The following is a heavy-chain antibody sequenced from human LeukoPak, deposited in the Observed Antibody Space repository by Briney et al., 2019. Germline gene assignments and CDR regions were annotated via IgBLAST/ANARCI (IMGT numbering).Heavy chain of an antibody. D-gene: IGHD3-22*01. Sequence: SETLSLTCAVYGGSFSDYYWSWIRQPPGKGLEWIGEINHSGSTDYNPSPKSRVTISVDTSKNQFSLKLSSVTAADTAVYYCARGPGDYYDSSGYYDTPYYYYMDVWGKGTTVTISS. CDR2: INHSGST. CDR1: GGSFSDYY. V-gene: IGHV4-34*01. J-gene: IGHJ6*03. CDR3: ARGPGDYYDSSGYYDTPYYYYMDV.